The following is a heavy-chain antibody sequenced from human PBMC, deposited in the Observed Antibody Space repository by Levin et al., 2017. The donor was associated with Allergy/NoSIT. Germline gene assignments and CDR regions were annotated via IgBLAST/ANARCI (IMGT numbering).Heavy chain of an antibody. D-gene: IGHD2-15*01. CDR3: ARLGYCSGGSCSTSFDY. Sequence: PGGSLRLSCAASGFTFSSYSMNWVRQAPGKGLEWVSSISSSSSYIYYADSVKGRFTISRDNAKNSLYLQMNSLRAEDTAVYYCARLGYCSGGSCSTSFDYWGQGTLVTVSS. V-gene: IGHV3-21*01. CDR1: GFTFSSYS. CDR2: ISSSSSYI. J-gene: IGHJ4*02.